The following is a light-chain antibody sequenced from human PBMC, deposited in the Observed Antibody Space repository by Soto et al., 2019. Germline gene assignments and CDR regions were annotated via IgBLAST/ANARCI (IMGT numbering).Light chain of an antibody. V-gene: IGKV1-5*03. CDR1: QSISYW. J-gene: IGKJ2*01. CDR2: KAS. CDR3: RHYNTYSPPYT. Sequence: DIQMTQSPSTLSASVGDRVTITCRASQSISYWLAWYQQKPGKAPNLLIYKASSLESGSPSRFSGSGSGTEFTLTISSLQPDDFATYYCRHYNTYSPPYTFGPGTKLEIK.